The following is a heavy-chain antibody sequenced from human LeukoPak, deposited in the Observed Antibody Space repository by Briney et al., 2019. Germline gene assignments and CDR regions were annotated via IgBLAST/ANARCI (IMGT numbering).Heavy chain of an antibody. D-gene: IGHD3-10*01. CDR2: IGSGGGST. V-gene: IGHV3-23*01. CDR1: GFTSSSYV. CDR3: AKGGRGVVRSDAFDI. Sequence: GGSLRLSCAASGFTSSSYVMSWVRQAPGKGLEWVSTIGSGGGSTFYADSVKGRFTISRDNSKNTLYLQVNSLRAEDTAVYYCAKGGRGVVRSDAFDIWGQGTMVTVSS. J-gene: IGHJ3*02.